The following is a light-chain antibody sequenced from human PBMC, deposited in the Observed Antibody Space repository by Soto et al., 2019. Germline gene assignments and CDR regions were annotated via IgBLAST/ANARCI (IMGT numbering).Light chain of an antibody. Sequence: QSVLTQPASVSWSPGQPITISCAGTTRHFNYYNSVSWYQHHPGQAPKLMIYNVSNRPSGVSYRFSGSKSGNTASLTISWLQAEDEADYYCTSYTSSTTYFFGTGTKVTVL. CDR1: TRHFNYYNS. CDR3: TSYTSSTTYF. V-gene: IGLV2-14*03. CDR2: NVS. J-gene: IGLJ1*01.